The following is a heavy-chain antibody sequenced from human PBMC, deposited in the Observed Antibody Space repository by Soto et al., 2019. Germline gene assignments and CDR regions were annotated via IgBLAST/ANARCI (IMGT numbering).Heavy chain of an antibody. J-gene: IGHJ3*02. V-gene: IGHV3-48*01. CDR2: ISSSSSTI. D-gene: IGHD5-18*01. Sequence: VRSLRLSCAASGLTFSSYSMNWVRQAPGKGLEWLSYISSSSSTIYYADSVKGRFTISRDNAKNSLYLQMNSLRAEDTAVYYFSRSYGCQLYVFSIWRQGTTDIV. CDR1: GLTFSSYS. CDR3: SRSYGCQLYVFSI.